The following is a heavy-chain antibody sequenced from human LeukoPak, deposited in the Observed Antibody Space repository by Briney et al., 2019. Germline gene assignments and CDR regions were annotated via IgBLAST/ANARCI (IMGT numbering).Heavy chain of an antibody. Sequence: GGTLRLSCAASGFIFSNYAMSWVRQAPARGLEWVSAISGSGGSTYYADSVKGRFTISRDNSKNTLYLQMNSLRADDTAVYYCAKDGTNCSSTSCYYYYYYYMDVWGKGTTVTVSS. CDR2: ISGSGGST. CDR3: AKDGTNCSSTSCYYYYYYYMDV. D-gene: IGHD2-2*01. J-gene: IGHJ6*03. CDR1: GFIFSNYA. V-gene: IGHV3-23*01.